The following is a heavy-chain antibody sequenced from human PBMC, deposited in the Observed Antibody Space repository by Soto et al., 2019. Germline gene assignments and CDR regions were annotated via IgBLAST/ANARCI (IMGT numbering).Heavy chain of an antibody. D-gene: IGHD3-16*01. CDR2: IALTSSTI. V-gene: IGHV3-48*02. CDR3: ARDLKGDHSYHMDV. Sequence: GGSLRLSCAASGFSLSDNAMNWVRQAPGKGLEWISYIALTSSTIYYADSAKGRFAISRDNAQNSVFLQMNSLRDDDTAVYFCARDLKGDHSYHMDVWGQGTTVTVSS. CDR1: GFSLSDNA. J-gene: IGHJ6*02.